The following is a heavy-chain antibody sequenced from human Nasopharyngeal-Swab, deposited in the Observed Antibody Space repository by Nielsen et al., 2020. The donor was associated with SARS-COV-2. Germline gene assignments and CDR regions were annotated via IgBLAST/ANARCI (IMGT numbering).Heavy chain of an antibody. Sequence: ESLKISCTVSGVSISSQYWSWIRQPPGKGPEWIGYISHNSGTNYNPSLKSRVTMFMDTSKNQFSLKLRSVTAADTAVYYCAKEGATGWFDPWGQGTLVTVSS. J-gene: IGHJ5*02. V-gene: IGHV4-59*11. CDR3: AKEGATGWFDP. CDR2: ISHNSGT. CDR1: GVSISSQY.